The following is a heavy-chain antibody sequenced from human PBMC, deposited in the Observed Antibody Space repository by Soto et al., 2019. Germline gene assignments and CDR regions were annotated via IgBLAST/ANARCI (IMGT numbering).Heavy chain of an antibody. D-gene: IGHD6-13*01. J-gene: IGHJ6*02. V-gene: IGHV1-18*01. Sequence: QVQLVQSGAEVKKPGASVKVSCKASGYTFTSYGISWVRQAPGQGLEWMGWISAYNGNTNYAQKLQGRVTMTTDTSPSTAYMELRSLRSDDTAVYYCARDITGYSSSWYSYYGMDVWGQGTTVTVSS. CDR3: ARDITGYSSSWYSYYGMDV. CDR1: GYTFTSYG. CDR2: ISAYNGNT.